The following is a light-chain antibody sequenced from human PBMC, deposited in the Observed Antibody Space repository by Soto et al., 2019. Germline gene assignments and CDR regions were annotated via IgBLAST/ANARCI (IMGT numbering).Light chain of an antibody. CDR1: QSVSSN. J-gene: IGKJ2*01. Sequence: IVMTQSPATLSVSPGERATLSCRASQSVSSNLAWYQQKPGQAPRLLIYGASTRATGIPARFSGSGSGTEFTLTISSLQSEDFAIYYCQQSYTFGQGTKLEIK. V-gene: IGKV3-15*01. CDR2: GAS. CDR3: QQSYT.